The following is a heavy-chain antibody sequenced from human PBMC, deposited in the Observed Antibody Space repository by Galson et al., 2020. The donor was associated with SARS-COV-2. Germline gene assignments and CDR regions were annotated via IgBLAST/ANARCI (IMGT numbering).Heavy chain of an antibody. CDR2: ISHDGRIE. J-gene: IGHJ3*02. D-gene: IGHD1-26*01. V-gene: IGHV3-30*04. CDR1: GFTFTNYA. CDR3: ARDGSGGASDI. Sequence: GGSLRLSCAASGFTFTNYAIHWVRQAPGKGLEWVAVISHDGRIEVYADSVKGRFTISRDNSENMLFLQMDSLGADDTAVYYCARDGSGGASDIWGQGTMVTVSS.